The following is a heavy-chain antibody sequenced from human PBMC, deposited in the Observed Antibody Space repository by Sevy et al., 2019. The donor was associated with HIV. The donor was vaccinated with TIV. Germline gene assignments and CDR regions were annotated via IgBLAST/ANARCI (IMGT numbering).Heavy chain of an antibody. CDR1: GFSFSVYW. Sequence: GGSLRLSCAASGFSFSVYWMSWVRQAPGKGLEWVATLKQDGSGKYYVDSVKGRFTISRDNAKNSLYLQMNSLRAEDTAVYYCVGEGVGGYSYSLDCWGQGTLVTVSS. CDR3: VGEGVGGYSYSLDC. CDR2: LKQDGSGK. J-gene: IGHJ4*02. V-gene: IGHV3-7*01. D-gene: IGHD5-18*01.